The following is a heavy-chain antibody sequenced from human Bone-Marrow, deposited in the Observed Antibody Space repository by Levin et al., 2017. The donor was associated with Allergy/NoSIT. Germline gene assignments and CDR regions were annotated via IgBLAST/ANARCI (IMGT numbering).Heavy chain of an antibody. Sequence: LSLTCAASGFTFSSYWMHWVRQAPGKGLVWVSRINSDGSSTSYADSVKGRFTISRDNAKNTLYLQMNSLRAEDTAVYYCARTRILTGYYIPLAGFDYWGQGTLVTVSS. CDR1: GFTFSSYW. J-gene: IGHJ4*02. CDR2: INSDGSST. V-gene: IGHV3-74*01. D-gene: IGHD3-9*01. CDR3: ARTRILTGYYIPLAGFDY.